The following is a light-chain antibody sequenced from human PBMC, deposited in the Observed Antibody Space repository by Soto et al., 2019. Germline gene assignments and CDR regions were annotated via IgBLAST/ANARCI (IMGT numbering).Light chain of an antibody. V-gene: IGKV3-11*01. J-gene: IGKJ2*01. CDR2: DAS. CDR1: QGINSD. Sequence: EIVLTQSPDTLSLSPGERATLSCRASQGINSDLAWYQHRPGQSPRRLIYDASKSATGIPPRFSASGSGTDFTLTINSLEPEDIAVDDCQQRSTWLFTFGQGTKLEIK. CDR3: QQRSTWLFT.